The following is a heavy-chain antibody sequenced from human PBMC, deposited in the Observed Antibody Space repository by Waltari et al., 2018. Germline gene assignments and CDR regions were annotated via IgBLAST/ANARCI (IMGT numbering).Heavy chain of an antibody. CDR1: GGSFSGYY. V-gene: IGHV4-34*01. Sequence: QVQLQQWGAGLLKPSETLSLTCAVYGGSFSGYYWSWIRQPPGKGLEWIGEINHSGSTNYNPSLKSRVTISVDTSKNQFSLKLSSVTAADTAVYYCARLRGGATPFDYWGQGTLVTVSS. D-gene: IGHD1-26*01. CDR2: INHSGST. J-gene: IGHJ4*02. CDR3: ARLRGGATPFDY.